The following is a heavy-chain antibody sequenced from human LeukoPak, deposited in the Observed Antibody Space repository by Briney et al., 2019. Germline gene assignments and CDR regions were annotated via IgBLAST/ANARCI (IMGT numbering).Heavy chain of an antibody. CDR3: AREKGRGVISPYYDY. Sequence: AGGSLRLSCAASGFTFSSYAMSWVRQAPGKGLEWVSAISGSGGSTYYADSVKGRFTISRDNSKNTLYLQMNSLRVEDTAVYYCAREKGRGVISPYYDYWGQGTRVTVSS. CDR1: GFTFSSYA. D-gene: IGHD3-10*01. CDR2: ISGSGGST. V-gene: IGHV3-23*01. J-gene: IGHJ4*02.